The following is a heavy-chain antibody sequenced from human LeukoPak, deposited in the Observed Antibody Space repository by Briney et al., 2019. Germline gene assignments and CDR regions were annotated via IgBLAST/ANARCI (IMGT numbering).Heavy chain of an antibody. CDR1: GGTFSSYA. CDR3: ARVPDVDYYYFDY. Sequence: GASVKVSCKASGGTFSSYAISWVRQAPGQGLEWMGRIIPILGIANYARKFQGRVTITADKSTSTAYMELSSLRSEDTAVYYCARVPDVDYYYFDYWGQGTLVTVSS. V-gene: IGHV1-69*04. CDR2: IIPILGIA. J-gene: IGHJ4*02. D-gene: IGHD5-12*01.